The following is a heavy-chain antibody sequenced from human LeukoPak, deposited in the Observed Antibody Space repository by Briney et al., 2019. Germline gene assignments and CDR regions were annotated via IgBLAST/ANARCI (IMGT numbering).Heavy chain of an antibody. V-gene: IGHV3-21*01. Sequence: GGSLRLSCAASGFTFSSYSTNWVRQAPGKGLEWVSSISSSSYIYYADSVKGRFTISRDNAKNSLYLQMNSLRAEDTAVYYCARGGYYYDSSGYYYTLNYWGQGTLVTVSS. CDR1: GFTFSSYS. D-gene: IGHD3-22*01. CDR3: ARGGYYYDSSGYYYTLNY. J-gene: IGHJ4*02. CDR2: ISSSSYI.